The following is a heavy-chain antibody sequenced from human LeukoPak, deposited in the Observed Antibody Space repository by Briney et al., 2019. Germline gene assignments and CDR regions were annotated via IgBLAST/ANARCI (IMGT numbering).Heavy chain of an antibody. V-gene: IGHV4-30-2*01. CDR1: GGSISSGGYS. CDR2: IYHSGST. D-gene: IGHD6-19*01. J-gene: IGHJ4*02. CDR3: ARGGPYSSGWHLNY. Sequence: SETLSLTCAVSGGSISSGGYSWSWIRQPPGKGLEWIGYIYHSGSTYYNPSLKSRVTISVDRSKNQFSLKLSSVTAADTAVYYWARGGPYSSGWHLNYWGQGTLVTVSS.